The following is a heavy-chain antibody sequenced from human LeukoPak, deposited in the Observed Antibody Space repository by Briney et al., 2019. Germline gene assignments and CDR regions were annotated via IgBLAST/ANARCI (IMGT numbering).Heavy chain of an antibody. CDR3: ARGGGYYYDSSGYYPQLEDFDY. D-gene: IGHD3-22*01. CDR2: INPNSGGT. Sequence: GASVKVSCKASGYTFTGYYMHWVRQAPGQGLEWMGWINPNSGGTNYAQKLQGRVTMTTDTSTSTAYMELRSLRSDDTAVYYCARGGGYYYDSSGYYPQLEDFDYWGQGTLVTVSS. CDR1: GYTFTGYY. J-gene: IGHJ4*02. V-gene: IGHV1-2*02.